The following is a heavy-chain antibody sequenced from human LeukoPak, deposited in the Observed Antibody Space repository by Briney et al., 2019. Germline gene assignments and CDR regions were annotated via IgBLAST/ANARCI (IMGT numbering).Heavy chain of an antibody. Sequence: ASVKVSCKASGYTFTSYAMNWVRQAPGQGLEWMGWINTNTGNPTYAQGFTGRFVFSLDTSVSTAYLQISSLKAEDTAVYYCARAATSDFWSGYYIYYYYYMDVWGKGTTVTVSS. V-gene: IGHV7-4-1*02. CDR1: GYTFTSYA. CDR3: ARAATSDFWSGYYIYYYYYMDV. J-gene: IGHJ6*03. CDR2: INTNTGNP. D-gene: IGHD3-3*01.